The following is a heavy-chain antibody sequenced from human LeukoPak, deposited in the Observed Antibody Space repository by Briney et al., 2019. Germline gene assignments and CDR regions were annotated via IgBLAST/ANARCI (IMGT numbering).Heavy chain of an antibody. J-gene: IGHJ4*02. Sequence: TGGSLRLSCAASGFTFSSYDMSWVRQAPGKGLEWVSASGGDGGSTYADSVKGRFTISRDNSKNTLYLQMNSLRAEDTAVYYCANDYYGWGSYSDWGQGTLVTVSS. CDR1: GFTFSSYD. D-gene: IGHD3-10*01. V-gene: IGHV3-23*01. CDR3: ANDYYGWGSYSD. CDR2: SGGDGGST.